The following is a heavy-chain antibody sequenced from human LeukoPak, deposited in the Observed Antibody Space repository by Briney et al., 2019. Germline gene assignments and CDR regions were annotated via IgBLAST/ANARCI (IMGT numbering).Heavy chain of an antibody. Sequence: GASVKVSCKASGYTFTSYDTNWVRQATGQGLEWMGWMNPNSGNTGYAQKFQGRVTITRNTSISTAYMELSSLRSEDTAVYYCARAFSIGRYYDSSGYPMGYWGQGTLVTVSS. CDR1: GYTFTSYD. CDR2: MNPNSGNT. CDR3: ARAFSIGRYYDSSGYPMGY. D-gene: IGHD3-22*01. J-gene: IGHJ4*02. V-gene: IGHV1-8*03.